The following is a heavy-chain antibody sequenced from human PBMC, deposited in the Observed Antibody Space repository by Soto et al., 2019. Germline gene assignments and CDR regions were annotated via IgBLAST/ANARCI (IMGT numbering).Heavy chain of an antibody. CDR1: GGTFSSYA. Sequence: SVKVSCKASGGTFSSYAISWVRQAPGQGLEWMGGIIPIFGTANYAQKFQGRVTITADESTSTAYMELSSLRSGDTAVYYCARGAGEMATFFDYWGQGTLVTVSS. J-gene: IGHJ4*02. V-gene: IGHV1-69*13. D-gene: IGHD3-16*01. CDR2: IIPIFGTA. CDR3: ARGAGEMATFFDY.